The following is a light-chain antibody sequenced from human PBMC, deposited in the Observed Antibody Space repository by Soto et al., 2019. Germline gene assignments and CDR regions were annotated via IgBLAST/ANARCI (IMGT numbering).Light chain of an antibody. Sequence: DIQMTQSPSSVSASIGDRVTITCRASQNIGTWLAWYQQKPGKAPKYLIYGASNLLSGVPSRFSGSGSGTDFPLTISSLQPEDFASYFCQQANHFPLTFGGGTRVDIK. V-gene: IGKV1-12*01. CDR2: GAS. CDR1: QNIGTW. CDR3: QQANHFPLT. J-gene: IGKJ4*01.